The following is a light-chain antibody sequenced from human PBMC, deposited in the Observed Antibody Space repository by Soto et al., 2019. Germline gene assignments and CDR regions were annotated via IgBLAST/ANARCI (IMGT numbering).Light chain of an antibody. CDR1: QNVYNN. CDR2: DAS. V-gene: IGKV3-15*01. Sequence: EIVMTQSPATLSVSPGAGATRSCKASQNVYNNLAWYQQRPGQPPRLLIYDASTRATGISARFSGSGYGTEYTLTISSLQSDDFAVYVCQQCRNGPLTFGGGTKVVIK. CDR3: QQCRNGPLT. J-gene: IGKJ4*01.